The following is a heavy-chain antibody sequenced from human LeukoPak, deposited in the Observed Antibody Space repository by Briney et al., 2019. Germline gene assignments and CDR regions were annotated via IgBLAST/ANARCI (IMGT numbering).Heavy chain of an antibody. Sequence: PGGSLRLSCAASGFTFSSYGMHWVRQAPGKGLEWVAFIRYDGSNKYYADSVKGRFTISRDNSKHTLYLQMNSLRAEDTAVYYCAKDSDSSGIYYYYYMDVWGKGTTVTISS. J-gene: IGHJ6*03. D-gene: IGHD3-22*01. CDR1: GFTFSSYG. CDR2: IRYDGSNK. CDR3: AKDSDSSGIYYYYYMDV. V-gene: IGHV3-30*02.